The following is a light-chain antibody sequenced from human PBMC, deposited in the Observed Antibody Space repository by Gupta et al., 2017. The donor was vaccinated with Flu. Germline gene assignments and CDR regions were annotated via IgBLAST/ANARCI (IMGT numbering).Light chain of an antibody. CDR1: HVIYSY. V-gene: IGKV1-9*01. CDR3: QQFNNYPFT. Sequence: GDRVTTTCRASHVIYSYLAWYQQKPGKAPKLLIYAASTLQSGVPSRFSGRGSGTEFTLTISSLQPEDFATYYCQQFNNYPFTFGPGTKVDIK. J-gene: IGKJ3*01. CDR2: AAS.